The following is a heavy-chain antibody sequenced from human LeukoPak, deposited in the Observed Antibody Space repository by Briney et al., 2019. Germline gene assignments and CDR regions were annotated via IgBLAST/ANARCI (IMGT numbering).Heavy chain of an antibody. Sequence: PGRPLRLSCAASGFTFSSYGMHWVRQGPGKGLEWVAVIWYDGSNKYYADSVKGRFTISRDNSNNTLYLQMNSLRAEDTAVYYCARGPGWLYFDYWGQGTLVTVSS. CDR3: ARGPGWLYFDY. J-gene: IGHJ4*02. D-gene: IGHD5-12*01. CDR2: IWYDGSNK. V-gene: IGHV3-33*01. CDR1: GFTFSSYG.